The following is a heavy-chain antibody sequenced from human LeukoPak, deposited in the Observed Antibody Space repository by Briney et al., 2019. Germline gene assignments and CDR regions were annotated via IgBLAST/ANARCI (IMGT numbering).Heavy chain of an antibody. Sequence: ASVKVSCKAPGGTLSTYAMIWVRQAPGQGLEWMGRIIPIFGTANYAQKFQGRVTITTDESTSTAYMELSSLRSEDTAVYYCARGSGYCTNGVCSVDDIWGQGTMVTVSS. CDR1: GGTLSTYA. CDR2: IIPIFGTA. V-gene: IGHV1-69*05. J-gene: IGHJ3*02. D-gene: IGHD2-8*01. CDR3: ARGSGYCTNGVCSVDDI.